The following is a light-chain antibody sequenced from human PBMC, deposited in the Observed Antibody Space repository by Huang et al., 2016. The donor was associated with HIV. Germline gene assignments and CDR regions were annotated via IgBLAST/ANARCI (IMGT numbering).Light chain of an antibody. V-gene: IGKV1-39*01. CDR2: AAS. J-gene: IGKJ1*01. CDR1: QSITNH. CDR3: QQSFGALWT. Sequence: DIQMTQSPSSLSASVGDRVTITCSESQSITNHLNWYQQKSGKAPKLLIDAASSLQSGVPSRFSGSGSGTDFTLTISSLQPEDFATYYCQQSFGALWTFGQGTTVEIK.